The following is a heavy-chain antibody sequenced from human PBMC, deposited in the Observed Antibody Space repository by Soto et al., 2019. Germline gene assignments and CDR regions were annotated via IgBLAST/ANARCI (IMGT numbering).Heavy chain of an antibody. J-gene: IGHJ1*01. CDR3: AKEAGDQ. CDR2: IIPIFGIK. D-gene: IGHD3-16*01. CDR1: GGTFNTYA. Sequence: QMQLVQSGAEVKERGSSVKISCNTSGGTFNTYALTWVRQAPGQGLEWIGGIIPIFGIKNVAQRFQGRVTSSADESLTTAYMEMTSLSSDDTAVYYCAKEAGDQWGQGTLVTVSS. V-gene: IGHV1-69*01.